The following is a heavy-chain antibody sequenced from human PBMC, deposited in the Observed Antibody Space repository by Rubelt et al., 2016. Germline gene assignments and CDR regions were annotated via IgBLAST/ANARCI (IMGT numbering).Heavy chain of an antibody. CDR1: GFTFSSYG. Sequence: GFTFSSYGMHWVRQAPGKGLEWVAVISYDGSNKYYADSVKGRFTISRDNSKNTLYLQMNSLRAEDTAVYYCAKDLWHPRVGSGSYRDTKNYYYYYGMDVWGQGTTVTVSS. CDR2: ISYDGSNK. V-gene: IGHV3-30*18. J-gene: IGHJ6*02. D-gene: IGHD3-10*01. CDR3: AKDLWHPRVGSGSYRDTKNYYYYYGMDV.